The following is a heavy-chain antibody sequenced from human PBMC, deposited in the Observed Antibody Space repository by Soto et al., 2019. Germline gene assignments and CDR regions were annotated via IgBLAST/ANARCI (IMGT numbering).Heavy chain of an antibody. CDR2: IIPIFGTA. D-gene: IGHD4-17*01. J-gene: IGHJ5*02. Sequence: ASVKVSCKASGGTFSSYAISWVRQAPGQGLEWMGGIIPIFGTANYAQKFQGRVTITADESTSTAYMELSSLRSEDTAVYYCARVDGVLPGLRIKNWFDPWGQGTLVTVSS. CDR3: ARVDGVLPGLRIKNWFDP. CDR1: GGTFSSYA. V-gene: IGHV1-69*13.